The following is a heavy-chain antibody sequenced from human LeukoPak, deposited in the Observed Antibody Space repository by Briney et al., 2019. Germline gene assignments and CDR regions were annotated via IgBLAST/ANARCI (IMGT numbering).Heavy chain of an antibody. D-gene: IGHD4-17*01. CDR2: IYYSGST. CDR1: GGSISSYY. V-gene: IGHV4-59*01. J-gene: IGHJ6*02. CDR3: ARSLETVTNYYYYGMDV. Sequence: SETLSLTCTVSGGSISSYYWSWIRQPPGKGLEWIGYIYYSGSTNYNPSLKSRVTISVDTSKNQFSLKLSSVTAADTAVYYCARSLETVTNYYYYGMDVWGQGTTVTVSS.